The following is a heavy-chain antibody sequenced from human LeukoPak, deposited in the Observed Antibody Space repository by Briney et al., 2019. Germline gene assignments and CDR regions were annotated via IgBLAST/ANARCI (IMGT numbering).Heavy chain of an antibody. CDR2: IYYSGST. Sequence: EPSETLSLTCTVSGGSIRSHYWSWIRQPPGKGLEWIGYIYYSGSTNYNPSLKSRVTISVDTSKNQFSLKLSSVTAADTAVYYCARDRGDYDSSGYYGYFDYWGQGALVTVSS. CDR3: ARDRGDYDSSGYYGYFDY. D-gene: IGHD3-22*01. V-gene: IGHV4-59*11. J-gene: IGHJ4*02. CDR1: GGSIRSHY.